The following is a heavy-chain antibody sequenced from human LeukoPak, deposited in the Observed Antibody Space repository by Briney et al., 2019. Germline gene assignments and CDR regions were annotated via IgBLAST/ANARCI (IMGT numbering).Heavy chain of an antibody. CDR1: GGSFSGYY. D-gene: IGHD6-19*01. CDR2: INHSGST. V-gene: IGHV4-34*01. Sequence: SETLSLTCAVYGGSFSGYYWSWIRQPPGKGLEWIGEINHSGSTNYNPSLKSRVTISVDTSKNQFSLKLSSVTAADTAVYYCARRIAVAGRQRGFDYWGQGTLVTVSS. J-gene: IGHJ4*02. CDR3: ARRIAVAGRQRGFDY.